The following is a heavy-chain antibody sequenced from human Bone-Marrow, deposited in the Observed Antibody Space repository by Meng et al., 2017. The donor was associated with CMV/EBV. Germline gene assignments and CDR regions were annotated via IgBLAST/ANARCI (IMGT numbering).Heavy chain of an antibody. CDR3: TTDYPNWNYPIDY. CDR2: IKSKTDGGTT. J-gene: IGHJ4*02. CDR1: GFTFSSYS. V-gene: IGHV3-15*01. Sequence: GGSLKISCAASGFTFSSYSMNWVRQAPGKGLEWVGRIKSKTDGGTTDYAAPVKGRFTISRDDSKNTLYLQMNSLKTEDTAVYYCTTDYPNWNYPIDYWGQGTLVTVSS. D-gene: IGHD1-7*01.